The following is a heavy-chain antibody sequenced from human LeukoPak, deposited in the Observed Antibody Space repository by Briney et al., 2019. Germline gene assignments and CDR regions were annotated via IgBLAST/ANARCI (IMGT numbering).Heavy chain of an antibody. CDR1: GYTFTSYD. V-gene: IGHV1-8*01. CDR3: ANGYSSGWTRFDY. D-gene: IGHD6-19*01. CDR2: MNPNSGNT. Sequence: ASVKVSCKASGYTFTSYDINWVRQATGQGLEWMGWMNPNSGNTGYAQKFQGRVTMTRDMSTSTVYMELSSLRSEDTAVYDCANGYSSGWTRFDYWGQGTLVTVSS. J-gene: IGHJ4*02.